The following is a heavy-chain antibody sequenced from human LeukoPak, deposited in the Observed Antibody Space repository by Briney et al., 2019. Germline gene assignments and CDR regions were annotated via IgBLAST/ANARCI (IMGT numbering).Heavy chain of an antibody. CDR2: ITGSGGST. J-gene: IGHJ4*02. V-gene: IGHV3-23*01. CDR3: AKDDKSYLASAGTTDY. CDR1: GFTFSDYA. D-gene: IGHD6-13*01. Sequence: SGRSLRLSCAASGFTFSDYAMSWVRQAPGKGLEWVSMITGSGGSTYFADSVKGRFTISRDNSKSTLYLQMNSLRAEDTALYYCAKDDKSYLASAGTTDYWGQGTLVTVSS.